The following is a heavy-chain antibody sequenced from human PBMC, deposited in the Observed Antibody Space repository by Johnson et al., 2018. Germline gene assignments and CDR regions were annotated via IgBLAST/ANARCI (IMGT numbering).Heavy chain of an antibody. CDR2: IWYDGRDT. CDR1: GFTFSSYG. D-gene: IGHD7-27*01. Sequence: QVQLVQSGGGVVQXGRSLRLSCAPSGFTFSSYGMHWVRQAPGKGLEWVAGIWYDGRDTDHADSVKGRFTISRDNSKNILYLQMNSLRGEDTAVYYCARETGERTYDIWGQGTMVTVSS. CDR3: ARETGERTYDI. J-gene: IGHJ3*02. V-gene: IGHV3-33*01.